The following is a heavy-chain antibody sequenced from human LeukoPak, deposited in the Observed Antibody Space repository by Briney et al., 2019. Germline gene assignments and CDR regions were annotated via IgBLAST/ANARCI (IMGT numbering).Heavy chain of an antibody. CDR2: IYYSGST. J-gene: IGHJ4*02. CDR1: GFTFSSYE. D-gene: IGHD3-10*01. CDR3: ARMVRGVIITVFDY. Sequence: GSLRLSRAASGFTFSSYEMNWVRQAPGKGLEWIGSIYYSGSTYYNPSLKSRVTISVDTSKNQFSLKLSSVTVADTAVYYCARMVRGVIITVFDYWGQGTLVTVSS. V-gene: IGHV4-39*07.